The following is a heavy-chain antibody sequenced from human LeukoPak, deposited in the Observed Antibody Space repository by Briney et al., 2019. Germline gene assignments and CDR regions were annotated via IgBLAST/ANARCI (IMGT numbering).Heavy chain of an antibody. CDR3: ARAWFFDN. D-gene: IGHD3-22*01. CDR1: GFTFKEYY. Sequence: GGSLRLSCAASGFTFKEYYMSWIRQAPGRGLEFLSYISNSGVTVYYADSVKGRFTISRDNTKNSLYLDIHSLRVEDTGVYYCARAWFFDNWGQGALVAVSS. V-gene: IGHV3-11*04. CDR2: ISNSGVTV. J-gene: IGHJ4*02.